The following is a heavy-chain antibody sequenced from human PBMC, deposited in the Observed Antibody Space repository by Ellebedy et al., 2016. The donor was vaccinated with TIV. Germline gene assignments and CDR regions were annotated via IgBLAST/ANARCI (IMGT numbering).Heavy chain of an antibody. CDR2: ISFGGSSK. Sequence: PGGSLRLSCAASGFRFETYAMHWVRQAPGKGLESVAVISFGGSSKYYTDSVKGRFTVSRDQSKSTLYLEMNRLRVEDTAVYYCARDQDTSGYYSLGDSWGQGTLVTVSS. CDR3: ARDQDTSGYYSLGDS. V-gene: IGHV3-30*04. CDR1: GFRFETYA. D-gene: IGHD3-22*01. J-gene: IGHJ4*02.